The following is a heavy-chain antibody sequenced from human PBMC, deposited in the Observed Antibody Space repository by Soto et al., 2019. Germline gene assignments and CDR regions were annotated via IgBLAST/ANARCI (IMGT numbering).Heavy chain of an antibody. V-gene: IGHV4-34*01. CDR3: ARGHVMVRGARDGRTLSPQFDP. Sequence: PSETLSLTCAVYGGSFSGYYWSWIRQPPGKGLEWIGEINHSGSTNYNPSLKSRVTISVDTSKNQFSLKLSSVTAADTAVYYCARGHVMVRGARDGRTLSPQFDPWGQGTLVTVSS. CDR1: GGSFSGYY. CDR2: INHSGST. D-gene: IGHD3-10*01. J-gene: IGHJ5*02.